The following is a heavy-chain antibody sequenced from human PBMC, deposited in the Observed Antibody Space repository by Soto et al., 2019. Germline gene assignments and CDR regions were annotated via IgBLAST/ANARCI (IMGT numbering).Heavy chain of an antibody. Sequence: PGGSLRLSCAASGFTFSDYYMSWIRQAPGKGLEWVSYISSSSSYTNYADSVKGRFTISRDNAKNSLYLQMNSLRAEDTAVYYCARQFTANYDYSPWDFQHWGQGTLVTVSS. CDR3: ARQFTANYDYSPWDFQH. CDR1: GFTFSDYY. D-gene: IGHD3-16*01. J-gene: IGHJ1*01. V-gene: IGHV3-11*03. CDR2: ISSSSSYT.